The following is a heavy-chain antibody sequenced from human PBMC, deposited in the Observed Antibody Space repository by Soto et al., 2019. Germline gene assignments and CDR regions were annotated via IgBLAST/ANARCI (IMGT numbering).Heavy chain of an antibody. Sequence: LRLSCAASGFNFSNYWMHWVRQAPGKGLVWVSRIDSDGRAPIYADSVKGRFTISRDNANNTLYLQINSLRPEDTAVYYCARPTSLGGNPFDYWGQGTLVTVSS. J-gene: IGHJ4*02. CDR1: GFNFSNYW. D-gene: IGHD2-15*01. CDR3: ARPTSLGGNPFDY. V-gene: IGHV3-74*01. CDR2: IDSDGRAP.